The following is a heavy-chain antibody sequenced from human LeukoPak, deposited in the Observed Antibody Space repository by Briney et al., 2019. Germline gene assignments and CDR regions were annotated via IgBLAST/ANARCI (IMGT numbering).Heavy chain of an antibody. CDR3: ARTYGSGSYYNLYYFDY. CDR2: IYWHDDK. Sequence: SGPTLVKPTQTLTLTCTFSGFSLSPSGVGVGWIRQPPINALEWLAFIYWHDDKRYRPSLKSRLTITKDTSKNQVVLTMTNMDPVVTATYYCARTYGSGSYYNLYYFDYWGQGTLVTVSS. D-gene: IGHD3-10*01. J-gene: IGHJ4*02. V-gene: IGHV2-5*01. CDR1: GFSLSPSGVG.